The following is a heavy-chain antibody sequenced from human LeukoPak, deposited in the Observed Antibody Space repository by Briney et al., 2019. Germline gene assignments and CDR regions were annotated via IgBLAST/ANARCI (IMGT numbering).Heavy chain of an antibody. D-gene: IGHD5-12*01. CDR2: ISWNSGSI. CDR1: GFTFDDYA. V-gene: IGHV3-9*03. J-gene: IGHJ4*02. Sequence: PGGSLRLSCAASGFTFDDYAMHWVRQAPGKGLEWVSGISWNSGSIGYADSVKGRFTISRDNAKNSLYLQMNSLRAEDMALYYCAKGPVADSGYDLGGGYFDYWGQATLVTVSS. CDR3: AKGPVADSGYDLGGGYFDY.